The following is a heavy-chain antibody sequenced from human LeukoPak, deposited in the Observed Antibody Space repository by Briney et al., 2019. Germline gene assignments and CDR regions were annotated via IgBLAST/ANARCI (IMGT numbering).Heavy chain of an antibody. D-gene: IGHD3-22*01. Sequence: NTSETLSLTCTVSGGSFNSYYRTWVRQPPGKGLEWLGCVFYNGDTKYDPSLKSRLTISLDTSKSQFSLKLSSVTAADTAVYYCARQPSGNYGKSGYYPYFVDNWGQGTLVTVSS. CDR3: ARQPSGNYGKSGYYPYFVDN. V-gene: IGHV4-59*08. J-gene: IGHJ4*02. CDR2: VFYNGDT. CDR1: GGSFNSYY.